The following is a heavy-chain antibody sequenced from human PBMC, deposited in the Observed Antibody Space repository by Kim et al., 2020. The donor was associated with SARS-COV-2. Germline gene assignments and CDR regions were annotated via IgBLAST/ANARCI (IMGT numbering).Heavy chain of an antibody. D-gene: IGHD1-26*01. V-gene: IGHV3-30*02. CDR3: AKESGIVGATAAFDI. Sequence: DSVKGRFTISRDNSKNTLYLQMNSLRAEDTAVYYCAKESGIVGATAAFDIWGQGTMVTVSS. J-gene: IGHJ3*02.